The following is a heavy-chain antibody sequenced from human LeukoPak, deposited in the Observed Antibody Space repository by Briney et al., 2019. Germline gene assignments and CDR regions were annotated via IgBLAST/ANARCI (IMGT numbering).Heavy chain of an antibody. J-gene: IGHJ4*02. CDR1: GNTLTELS. CDR2: FAPEDGET. D-gene: IGHD1-1*01. CDR3: TTGRRYQLYDY. Sequence: ASVKVPCKVFGNTLTELSMHWVRQAPGKGLESMGGFAPEDGETIYAQQFQGRLTMTEDTSTDTAYMELSRLTSEDTAVYYCTTGRRYQLYDYWGQGTLVTVSS. V-gene: IGHV1-24*01.